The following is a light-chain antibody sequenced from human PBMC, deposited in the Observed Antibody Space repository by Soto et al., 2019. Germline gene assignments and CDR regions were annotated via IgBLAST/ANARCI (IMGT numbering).Light chain of an antibody. J-gene: IGKJ1*01. V-gene: IGKV3-15*01. Sequence: RSPSSLSASVLYRVTITCLSSQIVSSNLSCYQHKPGQSHRLLIYGASTRATGIPARFSGSGSGTEFTLTISSLQSEDFAVYYCQHYNHWPPWTFGQGTKVDIK. CDR2: GAS. CDR3: QHYNHWPPWT. CDR1: QIVSSN.